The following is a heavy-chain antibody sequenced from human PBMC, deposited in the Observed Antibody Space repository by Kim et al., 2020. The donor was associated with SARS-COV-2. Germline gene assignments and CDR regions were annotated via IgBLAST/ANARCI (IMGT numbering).Heavy chain of an antibody. J-gene: IGHJ4*02. CDR2: IKPKTDGGTI. CDR1: GFTFSDAW. Sequence: GGSLRLSCAASGFTFSDAWMSWVRQVPGKGLEWVGRIKPKTDGGTIDYAAPVKGRFTISRDDSKKTLYLQMNSLKNEDTAVYYCTTQSVYCIGGRCYSRFDYWGQGTLVTVSS. V-gene: IGHV3-15*01. D-gene: IGHD2-15*01. CDR3: TTQSVYCIGGRCYSRFDY.